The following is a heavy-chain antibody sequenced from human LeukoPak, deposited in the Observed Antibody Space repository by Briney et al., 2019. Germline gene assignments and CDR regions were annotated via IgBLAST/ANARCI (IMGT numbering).Heavy chain of an antibody. Sequence: GGSLRLSCAASGFTFSSYAMHWVRQAPGKGLEWVAVISYDGSNKYYADSVKGRFTISRDNSKNTLYLQMNSLRAEDTAVYYCGGYSYGSGYFDYWGQGTLVTVSS. CDR1: GFTFSSYA. D-gene: IGHD5-18*01. V-gene: IGHV3-30-3*01. J-gene: IGHJ4*02. CDR2: ISYDGSNK. CDR3: GGYSYGSGYFDY.